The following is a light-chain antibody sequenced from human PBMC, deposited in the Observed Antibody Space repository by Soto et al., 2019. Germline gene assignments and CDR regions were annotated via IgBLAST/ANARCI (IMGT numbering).Light chain of an antibody. Sequence: DIQMTQSPSTLSASVGDRVTITCRASQSISSWLAWYQQKPGKAPKVLIYKASTLESGVPSRFSGSGSGTEFTLTISSLQPDDFATYYCQQYNSYSYTFGQGTKVDIK. J-gene: IGKJ2*01. CDR2: KAS. V-gene: IGKV1-5*03. CDR3: QQYNSYSYT. CDR1: QSISSW.